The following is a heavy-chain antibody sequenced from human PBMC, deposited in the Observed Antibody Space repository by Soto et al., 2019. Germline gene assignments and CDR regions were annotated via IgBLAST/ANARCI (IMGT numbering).Heavy chain of an antibody. CDR1: GYTFTDHY. Sequence: QVQLVQSGAEVKEPGASVKVSCRTSGYTFTDHYINWVRQAPGQGPEYMGWIHPNSGDTKYTQRFQARVTRTRATSVSTAYTELRRLTSDDTAVYFCARDLLIQSWKWFHLWCQGTLLSASS. CDR3: ARDLLIQSWKWFHL. V-gene: IGHV1-2*02. CDR2: IHPNSGDT. J-gene: IGHJ5*02. D-gene: IGHD5-18*01.